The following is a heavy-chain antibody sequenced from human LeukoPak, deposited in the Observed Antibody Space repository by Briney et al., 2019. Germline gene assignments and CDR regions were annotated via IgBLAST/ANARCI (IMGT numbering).Heavy chain of an antibody. J-gene: IGHJ4*02. V-gene: IGHV1-46*01. CDR3: ARMYSGSYASVSFDY. CDR1: GYTFTSYY. CDR2: INPSGGST. Sequence: GASVKVSCKASGYTFTSYYMHWVRQAPGQGLERMGIINPSGGSTSYAQKFQGRVTMTRDTSTSTVYMELSSLRSEDTAAYYCARMYSGSYASVSFDYWGQGTLVTVSS. D-gene: IGHD1-26*01.